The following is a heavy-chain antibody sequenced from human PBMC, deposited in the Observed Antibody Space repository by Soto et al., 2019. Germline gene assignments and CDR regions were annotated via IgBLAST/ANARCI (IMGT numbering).Heavy chain of an antibody. D-gene: IGHD3-10*01. CDR3: ARYYGSERDYYYYMDV. J-gene: IGHJ6*03. CDR1: GFTFSSYS. V-gene: IGHV3-21*01. Sequence: EVQLVESGGGLVKPGGSLRLSCAASGFTFSSYSMNWVRQAPGKGLECVSSISSSSSYIYYADSVKGRFTISRDNAKNSLYLQMNSLRAEDTAVYYCARYYGSERDYYYYMDVWGKGTTVTVSS. CDR2: ISSSSSYI.